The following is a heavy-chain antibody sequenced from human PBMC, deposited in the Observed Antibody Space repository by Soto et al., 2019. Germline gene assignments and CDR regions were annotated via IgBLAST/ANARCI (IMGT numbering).Heavy chain of an antibody. J-gene: IGHJ6*02. CDR2: INHSGST. CDR1: GGSFSGYY. CDR3: ARGVARGSGLYYYYYYGMDV. Sequence: QVQLQQWGAGLLKPSETLSLTCAVYGGSFSGYYWSWIRQPPGKGLKWIGEINHSGSTNYNPSLKSRVTISVDTSKNQFSLKLSSVTAADTAVYYCARGVARGSGLYYYYYYGMDVWGQGTTVTVSS. V-gene: IGHV4-34*01. D-gene: IGHD3-10*01.